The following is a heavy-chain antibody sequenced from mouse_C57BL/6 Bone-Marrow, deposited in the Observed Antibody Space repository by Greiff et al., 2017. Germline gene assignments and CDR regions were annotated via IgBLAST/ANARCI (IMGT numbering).Heavy chain of an antibody. CDR3: ARFDSSGFPDY. D-gene: IGHD3-2*02. Sequence: VQLQQSGPELVKPGASVKISCKASGYAFSSSWMNWVKQRPGKGLEWIGRIYPGDGDTNYNGKFKGKATLTADKSSSTAYMLLSSLTSEDSAVYFCARFDSSGFPDYWGQGTTLTVSS. V-gene: IGHV1-82*01. CDR2: IYPGDGDT. CDR1: GYAFSSSW. J-gene: IGHJ2*01.